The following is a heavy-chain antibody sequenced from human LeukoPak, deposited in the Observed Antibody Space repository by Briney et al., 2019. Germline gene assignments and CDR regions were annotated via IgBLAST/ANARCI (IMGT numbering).Heavy chain of an antibody. Sequence: GGSLRLSCAASGFTFSSYWMSWVRQAPGKGLEWVANIKQDGSEKYYVDSVKGRFTISRDNAKNSLYLQMNSLKTEDTAVYYCTSSSGSIDYWGQGTLVTVSS. CDR2: IKQDGSEK. V-gene: IGHV3-7*05. CDR1: GFTFSSYW. CDR3: TSSSGSIDY. D-gene: IGHD3-3*01. J-gene: IGHJ4*02.